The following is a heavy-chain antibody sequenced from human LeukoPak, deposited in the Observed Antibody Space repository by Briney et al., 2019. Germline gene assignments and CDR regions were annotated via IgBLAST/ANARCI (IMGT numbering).Heavy chain of an antibody. D-gene: IGHD6-19*01. V-gene: IGHV4-59*11. CDR1: GASISTHY. CDR2: ISYRGCT. J-gene: IGHJ4*02. CDR3: TRDGGVAVTPLDFDF. Sequence: SETLSLTCTVFGASISTHYWSWIRQSPGKGLEWIGYISYRGCTDYNPSLRSRVTLSVDTSTNQISLRLMSVTAADTAVYYCTRDGGVAVTPLDFDFWGQGTLVTVSS.